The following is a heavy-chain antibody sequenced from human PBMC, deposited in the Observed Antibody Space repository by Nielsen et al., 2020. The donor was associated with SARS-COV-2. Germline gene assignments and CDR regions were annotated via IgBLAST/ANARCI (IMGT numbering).Heavy chain of an antibody. CDR3: AKGSRVEIAAAGYFDY. J-gene: IGHJ4*02. CDR2: ISYDGSNK. CDR1: GFTFSSYG. D-gene: IGHD6-13*01. V-gene: IGHV3-30*18. Sequence: GESLKISCAASGFTFSSYGMHWVRQAPGKGLEWVAVISYDGSNKYYADSVKGRFTISRDNSKNTLYLQMNSLRAEDTAVYYCAKGSRVEIAAAGYFDYWGQGTLVTVSS.